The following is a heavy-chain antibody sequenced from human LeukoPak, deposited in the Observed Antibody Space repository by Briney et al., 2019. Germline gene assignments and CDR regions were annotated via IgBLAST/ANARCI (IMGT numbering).Heavy chain of an antibody. J-gene: IGHJ4*02. CDR3: AKDRYWSIDY. D-gene: IGHD2-21*01. CDR2: ISGSGDST. V-gene: IGHV3-23*01. CDR1: GFTFSSYA. Sequence: GGSLRLSCAASGFTFSSYAMSWVRQAPGKGLEWVSAISGSGDSTYYGDSVKGRFTISRDNSKNTLYLQMNSLRAEDTGVYYCAKDRYWSIDYWGRGTLVTVSS.